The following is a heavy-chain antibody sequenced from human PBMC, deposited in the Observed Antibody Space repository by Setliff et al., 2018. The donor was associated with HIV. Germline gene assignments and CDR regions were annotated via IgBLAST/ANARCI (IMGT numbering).Heavy chain of an antibody. V-gene: IGHV4-39*01. Sequence: PSETLSLTCTVSGGSISSSSYYWGWIRQPPGKGLEWIRSIHESGSTHYNPSLKSRVTISVDTSKNQFSLKLSSVTAADTAVYYCARAVNFDYWGQGTQVTVSS. CDR1: GGSISSSSYY. J-gene: IGHJ4*02. D-gene: IGHD6-19*01. CDR3: ARAVNFDY. CDR2: IHESGST.